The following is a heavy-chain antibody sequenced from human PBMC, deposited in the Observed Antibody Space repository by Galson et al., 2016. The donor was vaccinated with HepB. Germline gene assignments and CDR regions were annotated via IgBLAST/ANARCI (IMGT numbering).Heavy chain of an antibody. J-gene: IGHJ4*02. CDR1: GFTFANYG. CDR3: AKDGQWLVRRSFDY. D-gene: IGHD6-19*01. V-gene: IGHV3-30*18. Sequence: SLRLSCAASGFTFANYGMHWVRQAPGKGLEWLAIISYDGSTQYYGDSMRGRITISRDNSNNTLFLEMNSLRRDDTAIYFCAKDGQWLVRRSFDYWGQGALVTVAS. CDR2: ISYDGSTQ.